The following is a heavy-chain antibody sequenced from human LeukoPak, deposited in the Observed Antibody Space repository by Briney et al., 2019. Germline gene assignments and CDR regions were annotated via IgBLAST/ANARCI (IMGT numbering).Heavy chain of an antibody. J-gene: IGHJ4*02. CDR3: AKHAPYGGNVK. Sequence: PGGSLRLSCAASGFIFEDYGMTWVRQAPGKGLEWVSGINGNGGSRGYADSVKGRFTISRDNANNSLYLQMNSLRAEDTALYYCAKHAPYGGNVKWGRGTLVTVSS. D-gene: IGHD4-23*01. V-gene: IGHV3-20*04. CDR2: INGNGGSR. CDR1: GFIFEDYG.